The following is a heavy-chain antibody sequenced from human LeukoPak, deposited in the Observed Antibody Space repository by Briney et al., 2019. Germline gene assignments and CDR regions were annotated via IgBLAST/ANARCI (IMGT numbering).Heavy chain of an antibody. CDR3: AGSLGYCTSNVCYLKY. CDR1: GYSENFYG. CDR2: ISAQHGQT. Sequence: GASVKVSCKTSGYSENFYGNTWVRQVAGQGLKWMGWISAQHGQTEYAPNSQDRVTMTTDTYTNTAYMELRSLRSDDTAVYYCAGSLGYCTSNVCYLKYWGQGTLVTVSS. J-gene: IGHJ4*02. D-gene: IGHD2-8*01. V-gene: IGHV1-18*01.